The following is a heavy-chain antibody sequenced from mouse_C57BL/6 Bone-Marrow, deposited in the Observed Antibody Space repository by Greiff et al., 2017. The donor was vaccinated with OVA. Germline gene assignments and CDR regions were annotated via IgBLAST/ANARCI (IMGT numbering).Heavy chain of an antibody. CDR2: IDPENGDT. D-gene: IGHD2-4*01. V-gene: IGHV14-4*01. CDR1: GLNIKDDY. J-gene: IGHJ1*03. CDR3: TRLRPYWYFDV. Sequence: VQLQQSGAELVRPGASVKLSCTASGLNIKDDYMHWVKQRPEQGLEWIGWIDPENGDTEYASKFQGKATITADTSSNTAYLQLSSLTSEDTAVYYCTRLRPYWYFDVWGTGTTVTVSS.